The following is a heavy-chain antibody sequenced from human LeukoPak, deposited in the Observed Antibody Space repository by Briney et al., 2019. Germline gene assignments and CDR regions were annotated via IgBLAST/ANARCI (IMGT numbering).Heavy chain of an antibody. CDR2: IYYSGST. J-gene: IGHJ5*02. Sequence: PSETLSLTCTVSGGSISSGGYYWSWIRQHPGKGLEWIGYIYYSGSTYYNPSLKSRVTISVDTSKNQFSLKLSSVTAADTAVYYCARTSSGWYFHLWGQGTLVTVSS. D-gene: IGHD6-19*01. V-gene: IGHV4-31*03. CDR3: ARTSSGWYFHL. CDR1: GGSISSGGYY.